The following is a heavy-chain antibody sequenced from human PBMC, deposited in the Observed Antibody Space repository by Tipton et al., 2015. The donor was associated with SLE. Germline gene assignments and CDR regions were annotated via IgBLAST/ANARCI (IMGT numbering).Heavy chain of an antibody. CDR1: GFTFSRYW. CDR2: RKEDGSEK. V-gene: IGHV3-7*01. Sequence: GSLRISCAASGFTFSRYWVSWVRQAPGKGLEWVAYRKEDGSEKDYVDSVKGRFTISRENANNSLYLQMNSLSAEDTAVYYCARDRGSRTGMDVWGRGTTVSVSS. J-gene: IGHJ6*02. CDR3: ARDRGSRTGMDV. D-gene: IGHD3-10*01.